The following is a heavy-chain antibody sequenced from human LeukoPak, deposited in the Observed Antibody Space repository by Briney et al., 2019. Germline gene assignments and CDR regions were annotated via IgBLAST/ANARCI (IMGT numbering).Heavy chain of an antibody. CDR1: DFTFSDYK. Sequence: GGSLRLSCAASDFTFSDYKMNWVRQAPGKGLEWVSTISGTGSSTYYADSAKGRFTISRDNSKDTLFLQLNSLTAADTAMYFCAKASVAIPQYCNSWGQGTLVTVSS. V-gene: IGHV3-23*01. CDR3: AKASVAIPQYCNS. J-gene: IGHJ5*02. D-gene: IGHD2-2*02. CDR2: ISGTGSST.